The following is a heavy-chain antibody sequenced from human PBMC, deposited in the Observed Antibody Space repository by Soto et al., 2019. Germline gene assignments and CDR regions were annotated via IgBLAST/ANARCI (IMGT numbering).Heavy chain of an antibody. D-gene: IGHD5-12*01. CDR2: IIPIFGTA. J-gene: IGHJ4*02. Sequence: ASVKVSCKASGGTFSSYAISWVRQAPGQGLEWMGGIIPIFGTANYAQKFQGRVTITADKSTSTAYMELSSLRSEDTAVYYCARVADSGYANDYWGEGTLVTVSS. V-gene: IGHV1-69*06. CDR3: ARVADSGYANDY. CDR1: GGTFSSYA.